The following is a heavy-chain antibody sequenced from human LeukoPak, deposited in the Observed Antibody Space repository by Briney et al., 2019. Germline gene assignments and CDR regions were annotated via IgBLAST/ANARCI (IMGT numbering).Heavy chain of an antibody. CDR1: GGSIGSSNYY. CDR3: ARSMLRRWLPRQRYFDY. J-gene: IGHJ4*02. D-gene: IGHD4-17*01. V-gene: IGHV4-39*01. CDR2: IYYNEAT. Sequence: KPSETLSLTCTVSGGSIGSSNYYWAWIRQPPGKGLEWIGTIYYNEATQYNPSLKSRVTISVDTSKNQFSLKLSSVTAADTAVYYCARSMLRRWLPRQRYFDYWGQGTLVTVSS.